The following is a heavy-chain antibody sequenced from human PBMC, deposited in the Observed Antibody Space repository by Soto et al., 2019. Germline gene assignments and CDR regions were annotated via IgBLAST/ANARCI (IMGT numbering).Heavy chain of an antibody. CDR2: IHPANGNT. Sequence: ASVKVSCKASGYTFTNYAIHWVRQAPGQRLEWMGWIHPANGNTKYSQRFQGRVTITSDTSASTAYMEVSSLRSEDTAVYYCAREREGSGFDPWGQGTLVTVSS. CDR1: GYTFTNYA. V-gene: IGHV1-3*01. D-gene: IGHD1-26*01. CDR3: AREREGSGFDP. J-gene: IGHJ5*02.